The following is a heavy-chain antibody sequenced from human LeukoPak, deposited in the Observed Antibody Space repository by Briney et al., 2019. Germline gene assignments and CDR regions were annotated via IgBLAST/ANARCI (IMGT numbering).Heavy chain of an antibody. J-gene: IGHJ3*02. D-gene: IGHD3-22*01. V-gene: IGHV3-21*01. CDR2: ISSSSSYI. CDR1: GFTFSSYS. Sequence: GGSLRLSCAASGFTFSSYSMNWVRQAPGKGPEWVSSISSSSSYIYYADSVKGRFTISRDNAKNSLYLQMNSLRAEDTAVYYCARDQAYYDSSEGAFDIWGQGTMVTVSS. CDR3: ARDQAYYDSSEGAFDI.